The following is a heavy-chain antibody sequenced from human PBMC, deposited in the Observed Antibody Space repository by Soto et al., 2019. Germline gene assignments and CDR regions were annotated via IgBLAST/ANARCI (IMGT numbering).Heavy chain of an antibody. D-gene: IGHD4-17*01. Sequence: EEQLVESGGGLVKPGGSLRLSCAGSGFTFSSYSMNWVRQAPGKGLEWVSSISGYSRHMYYGDSVKGRFTISRDNARNSLFPQMNSLRVEDTAIYYCARENTVTRGFHPSGQGTLVIVSS. J-gene: IGHJ5*02. V-gene: IGHV3-21*02. CDR1: GFTFSSYS. CDR3: ARENTVTRGFHP. CDR2: ISGYSRHM.